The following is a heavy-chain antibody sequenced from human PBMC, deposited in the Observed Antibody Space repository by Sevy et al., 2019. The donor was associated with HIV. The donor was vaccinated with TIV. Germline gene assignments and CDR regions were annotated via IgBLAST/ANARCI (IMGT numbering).Heavy chain of an antibody. D-gene: IGHD1-26*01. V-gene: IGHV3-23*01. CDR3: ASHGGSYPRHYIDY. CDR1: GFTFNTYA. J-gene: IGHJ4*02. CDR2: ITGSGDST. Sequence: GGSLRLSCAASGFTFNTYAMSRVRQAPGRGLEWVSGITGSGDSTYYVDSVKGRFTISRDNSKDTLYLQMNSLRAEDTAVYYCASHGGSYPRHYIDYWGQGTLVTVSS.